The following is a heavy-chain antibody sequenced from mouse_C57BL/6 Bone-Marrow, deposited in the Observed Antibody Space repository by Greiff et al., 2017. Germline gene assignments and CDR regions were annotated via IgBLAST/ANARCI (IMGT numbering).Heavy chain of an antibody. CDR2: IWTGGGI. V-gene: IGHV2-9-1*01. D-gene: IGHD1-1*01. J-gene: IGHJ4*01. CDR1: GFSLTSYA. CDR3: ARNSVAYGSSGYAMDY. Sequence: QVQLKESGPGLVAPSQCLSITCTVSGFSLTSYAISWVRQPPGKGLEWLGVIWTGGGINYNSALKSRLNIRKDNSKRQVFIKMNRLQTDDTARYYGARNSVAYGSSGYAMDYWGQGTSVTVSS.